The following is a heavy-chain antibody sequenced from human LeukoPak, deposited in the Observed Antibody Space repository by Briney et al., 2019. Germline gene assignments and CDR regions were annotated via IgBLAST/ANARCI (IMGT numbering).Heavy chain of an antibody. CDR3: ASGDRNYYASGSYQYYYYMDV. CDR1: GGTFSRYA. CDR2: IIPIFGTA. Sequence: ASAKVSCKASGGTFSRYAISWVRQAPGQGLEWMGGIIPIFGTANYGQKFQGRVTITADESTSTAYMELSSLRSEDTAVYYCASGDRNYYASGSYQYYYYMDVWGKGTTVTISS. J-gene: IGHJ6*03. D-gene: IGHD3-10*01. V-gene: IGHV1-69*13.